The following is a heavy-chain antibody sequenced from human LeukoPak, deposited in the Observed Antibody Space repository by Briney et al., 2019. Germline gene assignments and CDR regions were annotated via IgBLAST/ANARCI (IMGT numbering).Heavy chain of an antibody. CDR2: IYNSESI. D-gene: IGHD6-13*01. Sequence: PSETLSLTCTVSGGSINGYYWSWIRQPAGKGLEWIGRIYNSESINYNPSLKSRVTMSIDTSKKQFSLKLNSVTAADTAVYYCARDRSSSYTRDWFDPWGQGALVTVSS. V-gene: IGHV4-4*07. CDR1: GGSINGYY. CDR3: ARDRSSSYTRDWFDP. J-gene: IGHJ5*02.